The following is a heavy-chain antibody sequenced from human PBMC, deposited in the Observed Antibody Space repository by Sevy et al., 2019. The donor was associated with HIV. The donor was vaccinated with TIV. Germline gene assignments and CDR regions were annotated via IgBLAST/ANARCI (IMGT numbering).Heavy chain of an antibody. CDR1: GYTFTSYG. CDR3: ARVGDYVWGSYRMGSYFDY. CDR2: ISAYNGNT. J-gene: IGHJ4*02. V-gene: IGHV1-18*04. D-gene: IGHD3-16*02. Sequence: ASVKVSCKASGYTFTSYGISWVRQAPGQGLEWMGWISAYNGNTNYAQKLQGRVTMTTDTSTSTAYMELRSLRSDDAAMYYCARVGDYVWGSYRMGSYFDYWGQGTLVTVSS.